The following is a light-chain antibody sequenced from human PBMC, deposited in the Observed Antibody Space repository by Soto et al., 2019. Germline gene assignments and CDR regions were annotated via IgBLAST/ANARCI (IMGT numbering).Light chain of an antibody. CDR2: DVT. CDR3: CSYAGSYTLV. J-gene: IGLJ3*02. CDR1: SSDVGAYNW. Sequence: QSALTQPRSVSGSPGQSVTISCAGTSSDVGAYNWVSWYQQHPGKVPKLIIYDVTRRPSGVPDRFSGSKSGNTASLTISGLQPDDEADYYCCSYAGSYTLVFGGGTKLTVL. V-gene: IGLV2-11*01.